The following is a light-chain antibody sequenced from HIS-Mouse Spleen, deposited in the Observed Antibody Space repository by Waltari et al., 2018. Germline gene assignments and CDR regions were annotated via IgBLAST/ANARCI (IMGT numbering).Light chain of an antibody. CDR3: SSYTSSSTLV. J-gene: IGLJ2*01. CDR2: EVS. V-gene: IGLV2-14*01. Sequence: QSALTQPASVSGSPGQSITLSCTGTSRHVGGYHYVYWYQQHPGKAPKLMTYEVSNRPSGVSNRFSGSKSCNTASLTISGLQAEDEADYYCSSYTSSSTLVFGGGTKLTVL. CDR1: SRHVGGYHY.